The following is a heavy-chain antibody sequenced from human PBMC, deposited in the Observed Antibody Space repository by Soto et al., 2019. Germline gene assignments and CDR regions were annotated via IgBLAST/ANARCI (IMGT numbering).Heavy chain of an antibody. J-gene: IGHJ4*02. D-gene: IGHD1-1*01. Sequence: GGSLRLSCAASGFTFSSYAMSWVRQAPGKGLEWVSAISGSGGTTNYADSVKGRFTISRDNAKNTLYLQMNSLRAEDTAVYYCARQKMWYTSPFDYWGLGTLVTVSS. V-gene: IGHV3-23*01. CDR2: ISGSGGTT. CDR3: ARQKMWYTSPFDY. CDR1: GFTFSSYA.